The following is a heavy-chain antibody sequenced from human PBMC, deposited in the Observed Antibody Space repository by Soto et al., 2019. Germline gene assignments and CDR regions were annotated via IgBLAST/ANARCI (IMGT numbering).Heavy chain of an antibody. Sequence: GGSLRLSCAASGFTFSSYAMSWVRQAPGKGLEWVSAISGSGGSTYYADSVKGRFTISRDNSKNTLYLQMNSLRAEDTAVYYCAKGEDYYDSSGYLDYWGQGTLVTVSS. CDR1: GFTFSSYA. J-gene: IGHJ4*02. V-gene: IGHV3-23*01. CDR3: AKGEDYYDSSGYLDY. D-gene: IGHD3-22*01. CDR2: ISGSGGST.